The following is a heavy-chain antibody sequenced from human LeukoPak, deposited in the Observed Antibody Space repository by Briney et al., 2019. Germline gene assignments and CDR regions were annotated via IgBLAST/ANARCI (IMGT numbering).Heavy chain of an antibody. D-gene: IGHD3-22*01. CDR1: GFTFSSYW. CDR3: ARDPIVVVTPDYYYYGMDF. Sequence: PGGSLRLSCAASGFTFSSYWMSWVRQAPGKGLEWVANIKQDGSEKYYVDSVKGRFTISRDSAKNSLYLQMNSLRAEDTAVYYCARDPIVVVTPDYYYYGMDFGGKGTRVTVSS. CDR2: IKQDGSEK. V-gene: IGHV3-7*05. J-gene: IGHJ6*04.